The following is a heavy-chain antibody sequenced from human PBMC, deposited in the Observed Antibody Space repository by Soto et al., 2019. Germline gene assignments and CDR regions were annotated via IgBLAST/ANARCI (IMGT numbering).Heavy chain of an antibody. Sequence: VQLVESGGGLVQPGKSLRLSCAASGFTFHDFAMHCVRQAPGKGLEWVSGISWNSGSMGYADSVNGRVIISRDNAMNSLYLQMNSLRAEDTALYYCAKDKGYNWNDVAAFDIWGQGTMVTVSS. J-gene: IGHJ3*02. V-gene: IGHV3-9*01. CDR1: GFTFHDFA. D-gene: IGHD1-20*01. CDR3: AKDKGYNWNDVAAFDI. CDR2: ISWNSGSM.